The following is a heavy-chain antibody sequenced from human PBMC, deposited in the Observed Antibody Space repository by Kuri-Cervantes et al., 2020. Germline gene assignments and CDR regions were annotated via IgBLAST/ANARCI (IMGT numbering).Heavy chain of an antibody. CDR1: GFTFSSYS. V-gene: IGHV3-21*04. Sequence: GESLKISCAASGFTFSSYSMNWVRQAPGKGLEWVSSISSSSSYIYYADSVKGRFTISRDNAKNSLYLQMNSLRAEDTAVYYCAREWVAVAGTGWFDPWGQGTLVTVSS. CDR3: AREWVAVAGTGWFDP. J-gene: IGHJ5*02. D-gene: IGHD6-19*01. CDR2: ISSSSSYI.